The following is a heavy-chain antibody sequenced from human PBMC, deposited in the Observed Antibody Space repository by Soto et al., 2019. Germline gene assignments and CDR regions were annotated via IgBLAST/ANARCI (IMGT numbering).Heavy chain of an antibody. CDR2: IHSRGGT. CDR3: ARARNHAFDL. J-gene: IGHJ3*01. CDR1: GGSISSGDYY. D-gene: IGHD1-1*01. V-gene: IGHV4-30-4*01. Sequence: QVQLQESGPGLVKPSQTLSLTCTVSGGSISSGDYYWSWIRQPPGKGLEWIGYIHSRGGTYYNPSLKRRVTVSVDTSQNQFSLQLSSVTAADTAVYYCARARNHAFDLWGQGTMVTVSS.